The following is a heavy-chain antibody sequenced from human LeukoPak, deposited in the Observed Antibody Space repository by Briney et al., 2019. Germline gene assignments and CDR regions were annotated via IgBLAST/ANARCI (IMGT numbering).Heavy chain of an antibody. V-gene: IGHV1-69*04. Sequence: SVKVSCKASGGTFSSYAISWVRQAPGQGLEWMGRIIPILGIANYAQKFQGRVTITADKSTSTAYMELSSLRSEDTAVYYCARDASKGSSGWYGEFHHWGQGTLVTVSS. D-gene: IGHD6-19*01. CDR2: IIPILGIA. J-gene: IGHJ4*02. CDR3: ARDASKGSSGWYGEFHH. CDR1: GGTFSSYA.